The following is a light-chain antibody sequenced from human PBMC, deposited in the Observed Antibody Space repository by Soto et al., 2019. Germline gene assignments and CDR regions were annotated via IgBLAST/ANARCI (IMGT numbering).Light chain of an antibody. Sequence: IVMTEYPVTLTVYPGERATLSCRASQSVSSNLAWYQQKPGQAPRLLIYGASTRATGIPARFSGSGSGPEFTLTISSLQPDDFGTYYCQQLLSYPITFRQAKRLEI. V-gene: IGKV3-15*01. CDR1: QSVSSN. CDR3: QQLLSYPIT. CDR2: GAS. J-gene: IGKJ5*01.